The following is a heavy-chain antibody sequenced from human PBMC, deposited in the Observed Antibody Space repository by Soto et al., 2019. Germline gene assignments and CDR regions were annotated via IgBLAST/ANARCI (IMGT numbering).Heavy chain of an antibody. D-gene: IGHD2-2*01. V-gene: IGHV4-30-4*01. CDR1: AGSISSGEYY. CDR2: VYYSGT. CDR3: ARSTSSRNWFDP. J-gene: IGHJ5*02. Sequence: PSESRSLTCTVSAGSISSGEYYWSWIRQPPGQGLEWIGYVYYSGTYYNPSLKSRVTLSVNTSKNQFSLRLSSVTAPDTAVYYCARSTSSRNWFDPWGQGTPVTASS.